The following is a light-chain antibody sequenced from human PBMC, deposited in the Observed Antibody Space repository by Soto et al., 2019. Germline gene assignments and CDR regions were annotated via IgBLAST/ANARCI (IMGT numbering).Light chain of an antibody. V-gene: IGKV3-15*01. J-gene: IGKJ5*01. Sequence: IVMTQSPASLSVSPGERATLSSRAAQGVTTNFAWYQQKSGQSPRLLIYDVSTRATGVPARFSGTGSETDFTLTISGLQSEDSAVYFCQQYNNWPFSFGQGTRLEIK. CDR3: QQYNNWPFS. CDR1: QGVTTN. CDR2: DVS.